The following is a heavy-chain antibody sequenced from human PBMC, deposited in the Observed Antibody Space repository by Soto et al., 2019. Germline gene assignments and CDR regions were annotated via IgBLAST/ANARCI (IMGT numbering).Heavy chain of an antibody. CDR1: GDTFKSYS. V-gene: IGHV1-69*01. J-gene: IGHJ5*02. D-gene: IGHD1-7*01. CDR2: IIPMSGSP. CDR3: ARDNFVELRGTCFDP. Sequence: QVHLEQSGTEVKKPGSSVKVSCKASGDTFKSYSINWIRQAPGQGLEWMGGIIPMSGSPDYAQKFQGRVTITADESTSTVYMELSSLSSEDTAIYYCARDNFVELRGTCFDPWGQGTLVIVSS.